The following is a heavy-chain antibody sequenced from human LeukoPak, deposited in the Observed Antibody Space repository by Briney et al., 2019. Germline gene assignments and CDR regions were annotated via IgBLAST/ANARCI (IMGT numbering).Heavy chain of an antibody. J-gene: IGHJ6*04. Sequence: GGSLRLSCAASGFTFRTSGMNWVRQAPGKGLEWVSYISSSGSTIYCADSVKGRFTISRDNAKNSLYLQMNSLRAEDTAVYYCAELGITMIGGVWGKGTTVTISS. CDR2: ISSSGSTI. CDR3: AELGITMIGGV. CDR1: GFTFRTSG. V-gene: IGHV3-48*04. D-gene: IGHD3-10*02.